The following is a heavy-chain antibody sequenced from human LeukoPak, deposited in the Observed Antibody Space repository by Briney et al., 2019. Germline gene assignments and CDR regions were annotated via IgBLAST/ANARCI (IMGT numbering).Heavy chain of an antibody. V-gene: IGHV4-39*01. Sequence: SETLSLTCTVSGGSISSSSYNWGWIRRPPGKALESIGSVYYSGGTYYNPSLKSRVTISVDTSKNQFSLNLNSVTAADTAVYYCARRHSGSYYGKHWFDPWGQGTLVTVSS. D-gene: IGHD1-26*01. CDR2: VYYSGGT. CDR1: GGSISSSSYN. CDR3: ARRHSGSYYGKHWFDP. J-gene: IGHJ5*02.